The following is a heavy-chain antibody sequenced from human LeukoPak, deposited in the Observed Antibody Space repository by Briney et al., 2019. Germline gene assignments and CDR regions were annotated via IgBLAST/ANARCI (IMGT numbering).Heavy chain of an antibody. CDR1: GYTFTGYY. CDR3: ARGGGRTIIAAAGTSSY. J-gene: IGHJ4*02. CDR2: INPNSGGT. V-gene: IGHV1-2*02. Sequence: ASVKVSCKASGYTFTGYYMHWVRQAPGQGLEWMGWINPNSGGTNYAQKFQGRVTMTRDTSISTAYMELSRLRSDDTAVYYCARGGGRTIIAAAGTSSYWDQETLVTVSS. D-gene: IGHD6-13*01.